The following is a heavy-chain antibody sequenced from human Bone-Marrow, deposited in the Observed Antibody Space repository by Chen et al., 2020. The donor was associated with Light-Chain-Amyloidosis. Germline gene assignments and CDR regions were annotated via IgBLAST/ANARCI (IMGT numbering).Heavy chain of an antibody. CDR2: VTHTGST. J-gene: IGHJ4*02. CDR3: ARIGHYSIDS. CDR1: GGSFSAYY. D-gene: IGHD2-15*01. V-gene: IGHV4-34*01. Sequence: QVQLQQWGAGLLKPSETLSLTCAVYGGSFSAYYWSWVRQPPGKGLEWIGEVTHTGSTSYNPSVESRVTMSLDISKNQFSLKLTSVTAADTAVYYCARIGHYSIDSWGQGTLVTVSS.